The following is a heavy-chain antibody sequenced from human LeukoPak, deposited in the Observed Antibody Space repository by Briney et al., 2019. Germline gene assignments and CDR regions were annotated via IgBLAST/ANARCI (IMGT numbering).Heavy chain of an antibody. CDR1: GFTFSDYY. D-gene: IGHD5-12*01. V-gene: IGHV3-7*01. CDR3: ARDRGYYYGMDV. Sequence: GGSLRLSCAASGFTFSDYYMSWIRQAPGKGLEWVANIKQDGSEKYYVDSVKGRFTISRDNAKNSLYLQMNSLRAEDTAVYYCARDRGYYYGMDVWGQGTTVTVSS. J-gene: IGHJ6*02. CDR2: IKQDGSEK.